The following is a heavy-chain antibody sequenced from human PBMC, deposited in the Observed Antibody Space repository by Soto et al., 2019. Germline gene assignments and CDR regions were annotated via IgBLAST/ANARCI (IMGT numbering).Heavy chain of an antibody. CDR2: ISGSGDST. CDR3: ARRGSGSYYDY. D-gene: IGHD1-26*01. CDR1: GFTFSSYA. V-gene: IGHV3-23*01. J-gene: IGHJ4*02. Sequence: EVQLLESGGGLVQPGGSLRLSCAASGFTFSSYAMRWVRQAPGKGLEWVSAISGSGDSTYYEDSVKGRFTDSRDNSKNTLYLQMNSLRAEDTAVYYCARRGSGSYYDYWGQGTLVTVSS.